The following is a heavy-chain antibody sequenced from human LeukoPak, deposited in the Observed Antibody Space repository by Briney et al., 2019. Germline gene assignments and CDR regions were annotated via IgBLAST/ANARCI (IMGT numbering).Heavy chain of an antibody. Sequence: PGGSLRLSCAASGFTFSSYAMHWVRQAPGKGLEWVAVISYDGSNKYYADSVKGRFTISRDNSKNTLSLQMNSLRAEDTAVYYCAKRDSSSWYSLDYWGQGTLVTVSS. CDR1: GFTFSSYA. CDR2: ISYDGSNK. D-gene: IGHD6-13*01. J-gene: IGHJ4*02. CDR3: AKRDSSSWYSLDY. V-gene: IGHV3-30-3*02.